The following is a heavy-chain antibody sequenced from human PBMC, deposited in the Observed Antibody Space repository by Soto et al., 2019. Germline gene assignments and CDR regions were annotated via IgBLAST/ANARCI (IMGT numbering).Heavy chain of an antibody. J-gene: IGHJ4*02. D-gene: IGHD6-19*01. Sequence: EVQLLESGGGLVQPGGSLRLSCAASGFTFSSYAMSWVRQAPGKGLEWVSAISGSGGSTYYADSVKGRFTISRDNSKNTLYLKMNSLRAEDTAVYYCASHSSGWYRFDYWGQGTLVTVSS. V-gene: IGHV3-23*01. CDR3: ASHSSGWYRFDY. CDR1: GFTFSSYA. CDR2: ISGSGGST.